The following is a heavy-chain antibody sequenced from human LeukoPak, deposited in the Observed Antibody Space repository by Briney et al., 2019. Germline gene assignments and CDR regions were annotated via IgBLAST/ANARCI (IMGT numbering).Heavy chain of an antibody. D-gene: IGHD5-24*01. CDR2: ISSSGSTI. V-gene: IGHV3-11*04. CDR1: GFTFSDYY. CDR3: AKRGVEMATIYYMDV. J-gene: IGHJ6*03. Sequence: GGSLRLSCAASGFTFSDYYMSWIRQAPGKGLEWVSYISSSGSTIYYADSVKDRFTISRDNSKNTLYLQMNSLRDEDTAVYYCAKRGVEMATIYYMDVWGKGTAVT.